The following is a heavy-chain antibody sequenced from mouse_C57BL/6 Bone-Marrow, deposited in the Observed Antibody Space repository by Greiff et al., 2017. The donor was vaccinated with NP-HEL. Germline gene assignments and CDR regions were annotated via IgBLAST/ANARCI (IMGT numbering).Heavy chain of an antibody. CDR2: IYPGSGST. Sequence: VQLQQPGAELVKPGASVKMSCKASGYTFTSYWITWVKQRPGQGLEWIGDIYPGSGSTNYNEKFKSKATLTVDTSSSTAYMQLSSLTSEDSAVYYCARVTICGDDGAFSPWFAYWGQGTLVTVSA. J-gene: IGHJ3*01. D-gene: IGHD2-13*01. V-gene: IGHV1-55*01. CDR3: ARVTICGDDGAFSPWFAY. CDR1: GYTFTSYW.